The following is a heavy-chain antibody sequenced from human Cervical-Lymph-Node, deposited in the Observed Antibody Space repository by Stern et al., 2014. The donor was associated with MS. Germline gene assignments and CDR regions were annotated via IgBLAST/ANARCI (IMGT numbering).Heavy chain of an antibody. V-gene: IGHV3-33*01. CDR3: ARDYGDYVGGFYYYYGMDV. D-gene: IGHD4-17*01. CDR1: GFTFSSYG. Sequence: VQLVESGGGVVQPGRSLRLSCAASGFTFSSYGRPWVRQAPGKGLEWGAVIWYDGSNKDYADSVKGRFTISRDNSKNTLYLQMNSLRAEDTAVYYCARDYGDYVGGFYYYYGMDVWGQGTTVTVSS. J-gene: IGHJ6*02. CDR2: IWYDGSNK.